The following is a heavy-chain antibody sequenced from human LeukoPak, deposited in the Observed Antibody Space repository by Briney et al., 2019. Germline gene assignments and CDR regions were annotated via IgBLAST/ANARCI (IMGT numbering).Heavy chain of an antibody. D-gene: IGHD5-12*01. CDR2: ISYDGSNK. CDR1: GLTFSSYA. J-gene: IGHJ3*02. V-gene: IGHV3-30-3*01. Sequence: GGSLRLSCAASGLTFSSYAMHWVRQAPGKGLEWVAVISYDGSNKYYADSVKGRFTISRDNSKNTLYLQMNSLRAEDTAVYYCARDRSVATNAFDIWGQGTMVTVSS. CDR3: ARDRSVATNAFDI.